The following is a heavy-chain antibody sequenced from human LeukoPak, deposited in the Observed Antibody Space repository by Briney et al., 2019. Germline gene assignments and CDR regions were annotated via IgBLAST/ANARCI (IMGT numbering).Heavy chain of an antibody. J-gene: IGHJ3*01. CDR3: VISHTSMMAVVKGGGFDA. CDR2: IDTDSVHI. D-gene: IGHD3-22*01. CDR1: GFIFTDYT. V-gene: IGHV3-21*05. Sequence: GGSLRLSCATSGFIFTDYTMNWVRRAPGKGLEWISYIDTDSVHIFYADSVKGRFTVSRDNAKKSHYLQMSSLRAEDTAVYYCVISHTSMMAVVKGGGFDAWGQGTMVTVSS.